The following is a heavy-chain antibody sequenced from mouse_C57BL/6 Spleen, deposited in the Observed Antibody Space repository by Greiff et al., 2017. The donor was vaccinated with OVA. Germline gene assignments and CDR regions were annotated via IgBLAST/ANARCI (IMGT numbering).Heavy chain of an antibody. J-gene: IGHJ4*01. Sequence: EVQLQQSGPVLVKPGASVKMSCKASGYTFTDYYMNWVKQSHGKSLEWIGVINPYNGGTSYNQKFKGKATLTVDKSSSTAYMELNSLTSEDSAVYYCEKGVDAMDYWGQGTSVTVSS. CDR1: GYTFTDYY. V-gene: IGHV1-19*01. D-gene: IGHD1-1*01. CDR3: EKGVDAMDY. CDR2: INPYNGGT.